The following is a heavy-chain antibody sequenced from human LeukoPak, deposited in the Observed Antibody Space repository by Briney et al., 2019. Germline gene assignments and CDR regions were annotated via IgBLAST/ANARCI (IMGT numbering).Heavy chain of an antibody. CDR1: GGSFSGYY. CDR2: INHSGST. J-gene: IGHJ5*02. V-gene: IGHV4-34*01. CDR3: APRGDIEHSYGYGKWFDP. Sequence: SETLSLTCAVYGGSFSGYYWSWIRQPPGKGLEWIGEINHSGSTNYNASLKSRVTVSVNSSKNQFSLRLSSVTAADTAVYYCAPRGDIEHSYGYGKWFDPWGQGTRVTVSS. D-gene: IGHD5-18*01.